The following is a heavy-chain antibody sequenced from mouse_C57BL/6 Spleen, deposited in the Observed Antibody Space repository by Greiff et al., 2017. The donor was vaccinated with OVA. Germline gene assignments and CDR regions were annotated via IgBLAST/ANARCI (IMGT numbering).Heavy chain of an antibody. J-gene: IGHJ2*01. D-gene: IGHD1-1*01. CDR2: IHPNSGST. CDR1: GYTFTSYW. Sequence: QVQLQQPGAELVKPGASVKLSCKASGYTFTSYWMHWVKQRPGQGLEWIGMIHPNSGSTNYNEKFKSKATLTVDKSSSTAYMQRSSLTSEDSAVYYGARGGGSRWRDYWGQGTTLTVSS. CDR3: ARGGGSRWRDY. V-gene: IGHV1-64*01.